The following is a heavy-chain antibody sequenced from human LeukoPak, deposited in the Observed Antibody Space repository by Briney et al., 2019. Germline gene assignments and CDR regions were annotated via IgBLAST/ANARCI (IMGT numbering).Heavy chain of an antibody. V-gene: IGHV3-74*01. Sequence: GGSLRLSCAASGFTFSSYWLHWVRQAPGKGLVWVSRIKGDERSTNYADSVKGRFTISRDNAKNTVYLEMNSVRAEDTAVYYCVRGQLWSYYHDYWGQGTLVTVSS. J-gene: IGHJ4*02. CDR2: IKGDERST. CDR3: VRGQLWSYYHDY. D-gene: IGHD5-18*01. CDR1: GFTFSSYW.